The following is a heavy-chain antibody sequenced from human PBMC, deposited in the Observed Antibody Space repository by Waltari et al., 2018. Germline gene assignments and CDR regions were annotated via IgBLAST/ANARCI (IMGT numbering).Heavy chain of an antibody. D-gene: IGHD2-2*01. CDR3: ARRIIVVVPAAANRALDY. CDR1: GGSFSGYY. V-gene: IGHV4-34*01. J-gene: IGHJ4*02. CDR2: INHSGST. Sequence: QVQLQQWGAGLLKPSETLSLTCAVYGGSFSGYYWSWIRQPPGKGLEWIGEINHSGSTNYNPSLKSRVTISVDTSKNQFSLKLSSVTAADTAVYYCARRIIVVVPAAANRALDYWGQGTLVTVSS.